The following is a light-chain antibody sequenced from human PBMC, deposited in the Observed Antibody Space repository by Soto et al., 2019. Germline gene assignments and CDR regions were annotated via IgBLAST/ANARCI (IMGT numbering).Light chain of an antibody. CDR2: GAS. J-gene: IGKJ2*01. V-gene: IGKV3-20*01. CDR3: QQYGSSPYT. CDR1: RSVASNY. Sequence: ESVLTQSPGTLSLSPGERATLSCRASRSVASNYLAWYQQKPGQALRLLIYGASSRATGIPDRFSGSGSGTDFTLTISRLDPEAFAVYPCQQYGSSPYTFGQGTKLEI.